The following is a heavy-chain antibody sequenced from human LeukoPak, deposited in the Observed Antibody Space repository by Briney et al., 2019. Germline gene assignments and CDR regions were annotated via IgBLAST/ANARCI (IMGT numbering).Heavy chain of an antibody. CDR3: ARLPDSSWRYFDY. CDR2: ISPGNSDT. Sequence: GESLKISCKVSGYSFTNSSIGWVRQMPGKGLEWMGIISPGNSDTRYSPFFQAQATISVDKSITTAYLHWSSLEASDTAMYYCARLPDSSWRYFDYWGQGTLVTVSS. D-gene: IGHD6-13*01. V-gene: IGHV5-51*01. CDR1: GYSFTNSS. J-gene: IGHJ4*02.